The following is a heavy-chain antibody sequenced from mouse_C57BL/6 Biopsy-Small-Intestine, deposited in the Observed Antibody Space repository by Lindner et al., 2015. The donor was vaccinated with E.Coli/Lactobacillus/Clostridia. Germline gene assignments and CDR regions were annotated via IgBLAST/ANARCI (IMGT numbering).Heavy chain of an antibody. CDR1: GYAFSSYW. J-gene: IGHJ1*03. Sequence: VQLQESGAELVKPGASVKISCKASGYAFSSYWMNWVKQRPGKGLEWIGQIYPGDGDTNYNGKFKGKATLTADKSSSTAYMQLSSLASEDSAVYFCARVASYYYGSSYGEYFDVWGTGTTVTVSS. V-gene: IGHV1-80*01. CDR2: IYPGDGDT. CDR3: ARVASYYYGSSYGEYFDV. D-gene: IGHD1-1*01.